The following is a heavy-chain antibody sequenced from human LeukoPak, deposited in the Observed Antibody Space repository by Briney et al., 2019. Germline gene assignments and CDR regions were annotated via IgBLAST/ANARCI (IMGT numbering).Heavy chain of an antibody. CDR2: IYYSGST. Sequence: SETLSLTCTVSGGSISSSSYYWGWIRQPPGKGLEWIGSIYYSGSTYYNPSLKSRVTISVDTSKNQFSLKLSSVTAADTAVYYCASEEWELPKDNWFDPWGQGTLVTVSS. D-gene: IGHD1-26*01. J-gene: IGHJ5*02. V-gene: IGHV4-39*01. CDR3: ASEEWELPKDNWFDP. CDR1: GGSISSSSYY.